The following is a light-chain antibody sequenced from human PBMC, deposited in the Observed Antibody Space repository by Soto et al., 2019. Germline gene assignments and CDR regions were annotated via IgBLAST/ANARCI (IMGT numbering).Light chain of an antibody. J-gene: IGKJ4*01. Sequence: DFQLTQSPSSLATSLGYRVTFTCQASQDISNYLNWYQQKPGKAPKLLIYDASNLETGVPSRFSGSGSGTDFTFTISSLQPEDIATYYCQQYDNLPLTFGGGTKVDIK. CDR1: QDISNY. CDR3: QQYDNLPLT. V-gene: IGKV1-33*01. CDR2: DAS.